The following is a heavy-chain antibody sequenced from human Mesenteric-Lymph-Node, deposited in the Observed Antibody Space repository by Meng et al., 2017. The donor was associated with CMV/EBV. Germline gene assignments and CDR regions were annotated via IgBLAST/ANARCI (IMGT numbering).Heavy chain of an antibody. CDR1: VCSLNSNS. J-gene: IGHJ6*02. D-gene: IGHD4-11*01. CDR3: AISTVTDGGWGGLDV. V-gene: IGHV3-30*04. Sequence: SVCSLNSNSMQSVLQPPGQAPECVEIIAHNDNDRYNDDSIKRQCIISRDNSKHTLYLHPNSLTPEDTAVYDCAISTVTDGGWGGLDVWGQGTTVTVSS. CDR2: IAHNDNDR.